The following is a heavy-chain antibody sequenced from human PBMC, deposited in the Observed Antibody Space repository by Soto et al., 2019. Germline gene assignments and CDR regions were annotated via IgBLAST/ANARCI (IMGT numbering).Heavy chain of an antibody. CDR2: IYYSGST. CDR3: ATQLGYCSSTSCSNWFDP. Sequence: SETLSLTCTVSGGSISSSSYYWGWIRQPPGKGLEWIGSIYYSGSTYYNPSLKCRVTISVDTSKNQFSLKLSSVTAADTAVYYCATQLGYCSSTSCSNWFDPWGQGILVTV. CDR1: GGSISSSSYY. V-gene: IGHV4-39*01. J-gene: IGHJ5*02. D-gene: IGHD2-2*01.